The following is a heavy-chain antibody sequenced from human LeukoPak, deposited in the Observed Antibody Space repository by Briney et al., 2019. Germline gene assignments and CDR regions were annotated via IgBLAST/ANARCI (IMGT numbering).Heavy chain of an antibody. Sequence: GGSLRLSCAASGFTFSSYSMNWVRQAPGKGLEWVSYISSSSSTIYYADSAKGRFTISRDNAKNSLYLQMNSLRAEDTAVYYCASGSGSYLFDPWGQGTLVTVSS. CDR2: ISSSSSTI. D-gene: IGHD3-10*01. J-gene: IGHJ5*02. CDR3: ASGSGSYLFDP. CDR1: GFTFSSYS. V-gene: IGHV3-48*01.